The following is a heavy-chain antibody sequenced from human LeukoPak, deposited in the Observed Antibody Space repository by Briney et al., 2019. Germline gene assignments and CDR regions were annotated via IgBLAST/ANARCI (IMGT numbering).Heavy chain of an antibody. CDR3: ARLTKFLTTYYPTP. Sequence: SETLSLTCTVSGGSITGYYWSWIRQPPGKGLEWVGYIFSSGSTNYNPSLKSRVTISLDTSRSQFSLKLISVTASDTAVYYCARLTKFLTTYYPTPWGQGTLVTVSS. CDR1: GGSITGYY. J-gene: IGHJ5*02. D-gene: IGHD2/OR15-2a*01. CDR2: IFSSGST. V-gene: IGHV4-59*08.